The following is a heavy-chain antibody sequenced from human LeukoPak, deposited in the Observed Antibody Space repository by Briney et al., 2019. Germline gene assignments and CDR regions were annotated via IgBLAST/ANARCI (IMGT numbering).Heavy chain of an antibody. J-gene: IGHJ6*03. D-gene: IGHD4-17*01. CDR2: IRYDGSNK. CDR1: GFTFSSYG. CDR3: AKDGTLYGDYDSYYYYYMDV. V-gene: IGHV3-30*02. Sequence: PGGSLRLSCAASGFTFSSYGMHWVRQAPGKGLEWVAFIRYDGSNKYYADSVKGRFTISRDSSKNTLYLQMNSLRAEDTAVYYCAKDGTLYGDYDSYYYYYMDVWGKGTTVTISS.